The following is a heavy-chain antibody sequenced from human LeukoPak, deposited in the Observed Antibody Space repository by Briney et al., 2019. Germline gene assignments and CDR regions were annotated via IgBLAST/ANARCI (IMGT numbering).Heavy chain of an antibody. V-gene: IGHV4-61*01. D-gene: IGHD3-10*01. CDR2: IYYSGST. Sequence: TSETLSLTCTVSGGSVSSGSYYWSWIRQPPGKGLEWIGYIYYSGSTNYNPSLKSRVTISVDTSKNQFSLKLSSVTAADTAVYYCARTNAHSKVRGVIYYWGQGTLVTVSS. J-gene: IGHJ4*02. CDR1: GGSVSSGSYY. CDR3: ARTNAHSKVRGVIYY.